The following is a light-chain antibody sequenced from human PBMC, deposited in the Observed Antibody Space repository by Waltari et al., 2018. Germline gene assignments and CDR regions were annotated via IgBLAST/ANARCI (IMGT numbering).Light chain of an antibody. CDR2: GAS. Sequence: EIVMTQSPATLSVSRGGSATVSCRASRSIYDSLAWYQQKPGQPPRLLIHGASTRASGVPDSFSGSGSGTDFTLKISRVEAEDVGVYYCMQGTHWLWTFGQGTKVEIK. V-gene: IGKV3-15*01. CDR1: RSIYDS. J-gene: IGKJ1*01. CDR3: MQGTHWLWT.